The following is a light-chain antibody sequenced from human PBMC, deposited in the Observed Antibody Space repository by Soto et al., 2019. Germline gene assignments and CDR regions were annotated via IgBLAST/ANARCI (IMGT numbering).Light chain of an antibody. V-gene: IGKV3-11*01. Sequence: EIVMTQSPATLSLSPWEIATLSCRASQSISNDLAWYQQKPGQAPRLLIYDASTRATGVPARFSGSGSGTDFTLSISSLEPEDFAVYYCQQRSNWTPEITFGQGTRLEIK. J-gene: IGKJ5*01. CDR3: QQRSNWTPEIT. CDR2: DAS. CDR1: QSISND.